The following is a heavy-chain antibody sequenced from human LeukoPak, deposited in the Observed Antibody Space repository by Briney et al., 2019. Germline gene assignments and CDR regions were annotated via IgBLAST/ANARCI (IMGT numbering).Heavy chain of an antibody. J-gene: IGHJ4*02. Sequence: PGGSLRLSCAASGFTFNDYTMTWVRQAPGKGLEWVANIKQDGSEKYYVDSAKGRFTISRDNAKNSLYLQMNSLRAEDTAVYYCATDLGSSRPNFWGQGILVTVSS. V-gene: IGHV3-7*01. CDR3: ATDLGSSRPNF. CDR2: IKQDGSEK. D-gene: IGHD6-13*01. CDR1: GFTFNDYT.